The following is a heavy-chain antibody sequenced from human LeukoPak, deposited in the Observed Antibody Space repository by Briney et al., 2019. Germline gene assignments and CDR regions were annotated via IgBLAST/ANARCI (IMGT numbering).Heavy chain of an antibody. D-gene: IGHD3-10*01. J-gene: IGHJ4*02. Sequence: KASQTLSLTCTVSGDSISSGGYYWSWIRQHPGKGLEWIGTIYYSGRTYYNPSLKSRVTISVDTSKKQFSLRLTSVTAADTAVHYCASGTSWYYFDYWGQGTLVTVSS. V-gene: IGHV4-30-2*03. CDR1: GDSISSGGYY. CDR3: ASGTSWYYFDY. CDR2: IYYSGRT.